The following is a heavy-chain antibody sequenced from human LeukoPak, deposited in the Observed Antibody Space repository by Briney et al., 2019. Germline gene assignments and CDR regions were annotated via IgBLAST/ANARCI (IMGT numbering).Heavy chain of an antibody. CDR3: ASIAVADPAGAFNI. CDR1: GFTFSSYS. J-gene: IGHJ3*02. CDR2: ISSSSSTI. D-gene: IGHD6-19*01. Sequence: GGSLRLSCAASGFTFSSYSMNWVRQAPGKGLEWGSYISSSSSTIYYADSVKGRVTISRDNAKNSLYLQMNSLRDEDTAVYYCASIAVADPAGAFNIWGQGTMVTVSS. V-gene: IGHV3-48*02.